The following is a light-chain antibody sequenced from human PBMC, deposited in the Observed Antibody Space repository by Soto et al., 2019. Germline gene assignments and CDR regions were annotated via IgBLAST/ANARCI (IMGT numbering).Light chain of an antibody. CDR1: SSDVGGFKY. CDR3: NSYASSTTLV. J-gene: IGLJ2*01. V-gene: IGLV2-14*01. Sequence: QSALTQPASVSGSPGQSITISCTETSSDVGGFKYVSWYQQHPGKAPKLLIYDVTDRPTGISNRFSGSKSGNTASLTISGLQAEDEAAYYCNSYASSTTLVFGGGTKLTVL. CDR2: DVT.